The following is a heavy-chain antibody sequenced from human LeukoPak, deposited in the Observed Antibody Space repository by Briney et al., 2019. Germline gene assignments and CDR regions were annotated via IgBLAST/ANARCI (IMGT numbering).Heavy chain of an antibody. CDR3: ARVKDYYDSSGGY. V-gene: IGHV3-21*01. CDR2: ISSSSSYI. Sequence: GGSLRLSCAASGFTFSSYWMSWVRQAPGKGLEWVSSISSSSSYIYYADSAKGRFTISRDNAKNSLYLQMNSLRAEDTAVYYCARVKDYYDSSGGYWGQGTLVTVSS. J-gene: IGHJ4*02. D-gene: IGHD3-22*01. CDR1: GFTFSSYW.